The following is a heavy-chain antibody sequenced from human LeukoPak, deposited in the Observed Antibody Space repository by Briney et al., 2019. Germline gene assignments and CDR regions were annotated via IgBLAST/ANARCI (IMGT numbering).Heavy chain of an antibody. CDR1: GFTFSSYA. J-gene: IGHJ6*04. CDR3: AELGITMIGGV. V-gene: IGHV3-23*01. D-gene: IGHD3-10*02. Sequence: GGSLRLSCAASGFTFSSYAMNWVRQAPGKGLEWVSAISGGGTSTYYADSVKGRFTISRDNPKNTLYLQMNSLRAEDTAVYYCAELGITMIGGVWGKGTTVTISS. CDR2: ISGGGTST.